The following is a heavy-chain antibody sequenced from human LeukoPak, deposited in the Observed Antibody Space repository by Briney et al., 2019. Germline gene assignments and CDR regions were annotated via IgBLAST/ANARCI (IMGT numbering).Heavy chain of an antibody. V-gene: IGHV3-30-3*01. CDR1: GFTFSSYA. CDR2: ISYDGSNK. J-gene: IGHJ6*02. Sequence: GRSLRLSCAASGFTFSSYAMHWVRQAPGKGLEWVAVISYDGSNKYYADSVKGRFTISRDNSKNTLYLQMNSLRAEDTAVYYCARDWPLDVWGQGTTVTVSS. CDR3: ARDWPLDV.